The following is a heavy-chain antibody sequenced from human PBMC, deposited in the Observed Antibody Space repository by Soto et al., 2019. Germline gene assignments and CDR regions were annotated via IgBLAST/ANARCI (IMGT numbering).Heavy chain of an antibody. CDR3: ARGGAARHLDS. CDR1: GYTFTNFA. D-gene: IGHD6-6*01. CDR2: VSANNGFT. V-gene: IGHV1-18*01. J-gene: IGHJ5*01. Sequence: ASVKVSYKTSGYTFTNFALSWVRQAPGQGLEWIGFVSANNGFTHFAQKFQGRVSVKTDTSTSTVYLDLRSLSSDDTAVYYCARGGAARHLDSWGQGTPVTVSS.